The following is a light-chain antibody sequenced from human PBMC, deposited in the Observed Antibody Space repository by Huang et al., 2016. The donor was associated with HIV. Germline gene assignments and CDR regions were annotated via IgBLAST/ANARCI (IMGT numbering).Light chain of an antibody. Sequence: DIQMTQSPSTLSAFVGDRVSITCRASQSISSRLAWYQQKPGKAPKLLIYKASNLESGGPSRFSGSVSGTEFTLTISSLQPDDFATYYCQQYNSYPYTFGQGTRLEIK. V-gene: IGKV1-5*03. CDR1: QSISSR. CDR3: QQYNSYPYT. J-gene: IGKJ2*01. CDR2: KAS.